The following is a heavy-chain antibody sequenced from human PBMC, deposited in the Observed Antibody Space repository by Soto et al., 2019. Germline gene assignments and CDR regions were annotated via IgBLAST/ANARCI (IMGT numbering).Heavy chain of an antibody. CDR3: ARDLRSTDDIVATIGY. CDR1: GYTFTSYV. CDR2: IIPNLGIA. Sequence: SVKVSCKASGYTFTSYVISWVRQAPGQGIEWMGRIIPNLGIANYAQKFQGRVTITADKSTSTAYMELSSLRSEDTAVYYCARDLRSTDDIVATIGYWGQGTLVTVSS. V-gene: IGHV1-69*04. D-gene: IGHD5-12*01. J-gene: IGHJ4*02.